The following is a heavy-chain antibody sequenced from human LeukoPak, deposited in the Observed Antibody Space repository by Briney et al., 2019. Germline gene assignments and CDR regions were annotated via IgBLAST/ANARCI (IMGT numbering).Heavy chain of an antibody. CDR2: ISYDGTNK. Sequence: PGGSLRLSCAASGFTFSNYGMDWVRQAPGKGLEWVAIISYDGTNKYYADSVKGRFTISRDNSKNTLYLQMNSLRAEDTAVYYCSREIRPAGTDSWGQGTLVTVSS. J-gene: IGHJ4*02. CDR3: SREIRPAGTDS. CDR1: GFTFSNYG. D-gene: IGHD6-13*01. V-gene: IGHV3-30*03.